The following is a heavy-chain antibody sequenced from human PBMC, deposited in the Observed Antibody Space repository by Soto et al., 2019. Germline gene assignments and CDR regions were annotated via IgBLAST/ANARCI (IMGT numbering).Heavy chain of an antibody. CDR2: MYNTGST. V-gene: IGHV4-59*01. D-gene: IGHD2-21*02. J-gene: IGHJ6*02. CDR3: ARDLWGYCGADCYPLDV. CDR1: GGSISSYY. Sequence: QVRLQESGPGLVKPSETLSLTCTVSGGSISSYYWSWIRQPPGKGLEWIGYMYNTGSTIYNPSLTSRVTISVDTSKNQFSLKLSSVTAADTAAYYCARDLWGYCGADCYPLDVWGQGTTVTVSS.